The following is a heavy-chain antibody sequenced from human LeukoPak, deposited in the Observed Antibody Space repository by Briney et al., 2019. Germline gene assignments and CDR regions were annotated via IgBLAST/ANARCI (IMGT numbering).Heavy chain of an antibody. CDR1: GGSISSGGYY. Sequence: SQTLSLTCTVSGGSISSGGYYWSWIRQHPGKGLEWIGYIYYSGSTCYNPSLKSRVTISVDTSKNQFSLKLSSVTAADTAVYYCARAGAPYSSSSSPYVWGQGTLVTVSS. D-gene: IGHD6-6*01. V-gene: IGHV4-31*03. CDR3: ARAGAPYSSSSSPYV. CDR2: IYYSGST. J-gene: IGHJ4*02.